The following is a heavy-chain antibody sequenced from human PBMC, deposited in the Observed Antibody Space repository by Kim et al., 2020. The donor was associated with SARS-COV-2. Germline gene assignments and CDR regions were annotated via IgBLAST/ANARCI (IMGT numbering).Heavy chain of an antibody. CDR2: ISGSGGST. CDR1: GFTFSSYA. CDR3: ASVKGPVVAATPGPFDY. D-gene: IGHD2-15*01. J-gene: IGHJ4*02. Sequence: GGSLRLSCAASGFTFSSYAMSWVRQAPGKGLEWVSAISGSGGSTYYADSVKGRFTISRDNSKNTLYLQMNSLRAEDTAVYYCASVKGPVVAATPGPFDYWGQGTLVTVSS. V-gene: IGHV3-23*01.